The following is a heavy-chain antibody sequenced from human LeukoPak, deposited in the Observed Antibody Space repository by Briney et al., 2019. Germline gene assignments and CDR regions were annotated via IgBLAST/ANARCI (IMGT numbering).Heavy chain of an antibody. Sequence: VASVKVSCKASGGTFSSYAISWVRQAPGQGLEWMGGIIPIFDTANYAQKFQGRVTITADESTSTAYMELSSLRSEDTAVYYCARLPDRYSSSWLKCCDYWGQGTLVTVSS. CDR3: ARLPDRYSSSWLKCCDY. CDR2: IIPIFDTA. J-gene: IGHJ4*02. CDR1: GGTFSSYA. D-gene: IGHD6-13*01. V-gene: IGHV1-69*01.